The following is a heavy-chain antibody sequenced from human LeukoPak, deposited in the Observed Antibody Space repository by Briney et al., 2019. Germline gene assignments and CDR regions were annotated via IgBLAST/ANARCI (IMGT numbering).Heavy chain of an antibody. CDR3: ARAPDFWTAYYTAIDY. J-gene: IGHJ4*02. D-gene: IGHD3/OR15-3a*01. CDR2: MNANRGNT. CDR1: GYTFTTYD. Sequence: ASVKVSCKTSGYTFTTYDINWVRQAPGQGLEWMGWMNANRGNTGYAQKFQVRVTFTRNTSINTAYMEVSSLTSEDTAVYYCARAPDFWTAYYTAIDYWGQGTLVTVSS. V-gene: IGHV1-8*01.